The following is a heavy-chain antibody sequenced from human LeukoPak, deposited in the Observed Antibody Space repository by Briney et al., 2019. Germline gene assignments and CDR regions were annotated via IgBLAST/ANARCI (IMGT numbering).Heavy chain of an antibody. CDR3: AKDTIEDPTKLDY. J-gene: IGHJ4*02. CDR1: GFTFSSYW. D-gene: IGHD5-24*01. CDR2: IKQDESEK. V-gene: IGHV3-7*01. Sequence: GGSLRLSCAASGFTFSSYWMSWVRQAPGKGLEWVANIKQDESEKYYVDSLKGRFTISRDNAKNSLYLQMNSLRAEDTAVYYCAKDTIEDPTKLDYWGQGILVTVSS.